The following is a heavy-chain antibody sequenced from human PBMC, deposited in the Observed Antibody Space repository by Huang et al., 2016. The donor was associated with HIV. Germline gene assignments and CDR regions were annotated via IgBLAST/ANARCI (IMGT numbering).Heavy chain of an antibody. CDR1: RFTFNRYG. Sequence: QVQLVESGGGVVQPGTSLRLSCAASRFTFNRYGMHWVRQAQGKGLEWLAVILHDGTNKYYADSVRGRFTISRDNSKNTLYLQMNSLRTEDTAMYYCAKDPAYYDTRTFEYWGQGTLVTVSS. D-gene: IGHD3-22*01. V-gene: IGHV3-30*18. CDR3: AKDPAYYDTRTFEY. CDR2: ILHDGTNK. J-gene: IGHJ4*02.